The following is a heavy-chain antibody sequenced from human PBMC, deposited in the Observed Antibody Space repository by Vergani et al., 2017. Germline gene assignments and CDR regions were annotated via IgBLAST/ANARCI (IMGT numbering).Heavy chain of an antibody. D-gene: IGHD1-1*01. CDR1: GYTFTNYY. CDR2: INPSGGIT. V-gene: IGHV1-46*03. J-gene: IGHJ4*02. Sequence: QVLLVQSGAEVKKPGASVRVSCKTSGYTFTNYYIHWVRQAPGQRLEWMGIINPSGGITTYAQQFQGRLTMTRDTSTSTVYMVLSNLRSEYTAVYYCAIPHGDILPPDPRRLDYWGQGILVTVSS. CDR3: AIPHGDILPPDPRRLDY.